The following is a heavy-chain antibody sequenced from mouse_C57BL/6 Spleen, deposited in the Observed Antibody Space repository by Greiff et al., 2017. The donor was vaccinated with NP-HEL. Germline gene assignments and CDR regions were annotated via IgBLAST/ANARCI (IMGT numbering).Heavy chain of an antibody. Sequence: EVQLQESGPGLVKPSQSLSLTCSVTGYSITSGYYWNWIRQLPGNILEWVGYISYDGSNNYNPSLKNRTSITPDTSKNQFYLKLSSVTTEDSAPYYCARSSPLHPGFAYWGQGTLVTVSA. CDR3: ARSSPLHPGFAY. V-gene: IGHV3-6*01. D-gene: IGHD3-1*01. J-gene: IGHJ3*01. CDR1: GYSITSGYY. CDR2: ISYDGSN.